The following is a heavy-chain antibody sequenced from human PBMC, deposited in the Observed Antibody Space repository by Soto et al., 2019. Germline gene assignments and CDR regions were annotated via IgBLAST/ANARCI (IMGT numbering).Heavy chain of an antibody. J-gene: IGHJ4*02. D-gene: IGHD7-27*01. V-gene: IGHV3-21*01. CDR2: ISSSSSYI. CDR1: GFTFSSYS. CDR3: ARTRDWGYVIDY. Sequence: GGSLRLSCAASGFTFSSYSMNWVRQAPGKGLEWVSSISSSSSYIYYADSVKGRFTISRDNAKNSLYLQMNSLRAEDTAVYYCARTRDWGYVIDYWGQGTLVTVSS.